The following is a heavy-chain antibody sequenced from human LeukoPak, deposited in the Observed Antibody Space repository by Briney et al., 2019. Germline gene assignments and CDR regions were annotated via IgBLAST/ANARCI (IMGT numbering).Heavy chain of an antibody. J-gene: IGHJ5*02. CDR2: IYSSGSP. Sequence: SETLSLTCTVYGGSISNSYWSWFRQPAGKGLEWIGRIYSSGSPSYNPSLKSRVTISGDTSKNQISLRLNSVTAADTAVYYCTREPTPWGQGTLVTVSS. V-gene: IGHV4-4*07. CDR1: GGSISNSY. CDR3: TREPTP.